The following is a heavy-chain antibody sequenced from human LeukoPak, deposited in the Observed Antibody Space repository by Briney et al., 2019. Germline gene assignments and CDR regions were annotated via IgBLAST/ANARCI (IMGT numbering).Heavy chain of an antibody. CDR2: INPNSGDT. V-gene: IGHV1-2*02. D-gene: IGHD3-22*01. Sequence: ASVKVSCKSSGYTFTGYYIHWVRQAPGQGREWMGWINPNSGDTKYAQTFQGRVTVTRDKSISTAYMELSRLTSDDTAVYYCARGYDSGGYYLPDHWGQGTLVTVSS. J-gene: IGHJ4*02. CDR3: ARGYDSGGYYLPDH. CDR1: GYTFTGYY.